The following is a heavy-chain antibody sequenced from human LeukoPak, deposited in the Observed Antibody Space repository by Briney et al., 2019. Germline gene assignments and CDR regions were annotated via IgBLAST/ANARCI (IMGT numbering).Heavy chain of an antibody. CDR1: GFTFTNYW. Sequence: GGSLRLSCAASGFTFTNYWMHWVRQGHGKGLVWVSRISNDGSSRHYADSVKGRFTISRDNSKNMMYLQMNSLRAEDTAVYYCASASSHRIAAGGDYWGHGTLVTVSS. V-gene: IGHV3-74*01. D-gene: IGHD6-13*01. CDR2: ISNDGSSR. J-gene: IGHJ4*01. CDR3: ASASSHRIAAGGDY.